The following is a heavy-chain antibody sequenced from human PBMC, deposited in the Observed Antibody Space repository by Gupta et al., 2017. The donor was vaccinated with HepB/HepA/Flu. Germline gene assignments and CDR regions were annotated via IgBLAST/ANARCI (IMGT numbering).Heavy chain of an antibody. D-gene: IGHD3-10*01. CDR1: GGSVSSGGYY. V-gene: IGHV4-31*03. CDR3: ARLDLLLWAFDY. J-gene: IGHJ4*02. CDR2: IHYSGST. Sequence: QVQLQESGPGLVKPSQTLSRTCSVSGGSVSSGGYYWSWIRQVPGKGLEWIGYIHYSGSTYYNPSLKSRVTISLDTSKNQFSLKLRSVTAADTAVYYCARLDLLLWAFDYWGQGALVTVSS.